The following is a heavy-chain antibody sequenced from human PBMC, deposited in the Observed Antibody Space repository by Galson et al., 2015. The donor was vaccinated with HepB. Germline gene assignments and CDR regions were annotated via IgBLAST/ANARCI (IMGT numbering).Heavy chain of an antibody. J-gene: IGHJ4*02. D-gene: IGHD3-3*01. V-gene: IGHV3-33*01. CDR3: ARGSWWSVDDFWSGYYSY. CDR1: GFTFSSYG. CDR2: IWYDGSNK. Sequence: SLRLSCAASGFTFSSYGMHWVRQAPGKGLEWVAVIWYDGSNKYYADSVKGRFTISRDNSKNTLYLQMNSLRAEDTAVYYCARGSWWSVDDFWSGYYSYWGQGTLVTVSS.